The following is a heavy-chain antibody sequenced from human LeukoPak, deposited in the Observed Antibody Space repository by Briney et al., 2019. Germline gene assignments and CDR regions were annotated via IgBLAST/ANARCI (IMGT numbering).Heavy chain of an antibody. CDR3: ARTADGGISGFYFDY. Sequence: GGSLRLSCAASGFTFSSYEMNWVRQAPGKGLEWVSYISSSGSTIYYADSVRGRFTISRDNAKNSLSLQMNSLRAEDTAVYYCARTADGGISGFYFDYWGQGTLVTVSS. CDR1: GFTFSSYE. J-gene: IGHJ4*02. D-gene: IGHD1-14*01. CDR2: ISSSGSTI. V-gene: IGHV3-48*03.